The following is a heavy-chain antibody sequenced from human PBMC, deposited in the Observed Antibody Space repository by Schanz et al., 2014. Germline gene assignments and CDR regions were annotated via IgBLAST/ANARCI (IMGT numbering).Heavy chain of an antibody. Sequence: VQLVESGGGLVQPGGSLSLSCAASGFTFSDYYMSWVRQAPGKGLEWVSYISSVGISKYYADPVKGRFTISRDSAKNSLYLQMNSLRAEDTAVYYCARDLAGGGNDVWGQGTLVTVSS. CDR2: ISSVGISK. CDR3: ARDLAGGGNDV. V-gene: IGHV3-11*04. J-gene: IGHJ4*02. CDR1: GFTFSDYY. D-gene: IGHD2-15*01.